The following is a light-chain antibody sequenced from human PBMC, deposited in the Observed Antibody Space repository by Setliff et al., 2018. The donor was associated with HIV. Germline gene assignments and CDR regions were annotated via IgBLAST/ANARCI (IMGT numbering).Light chain of an antibody. CDR2: EVN. CDR1: SSDVGGYNY. V-gene: IGLV2-14*01. CDR3: SSYTSSSTLNV. J-gene: IGLJ1*01. Sequence: QSALTQPPSASGSPGQSVTISCTGTSSDVGGYNYVSWYQHHPDKAPKLIIYEVNKRPSGVSNRFSGSKSDNTASLTISGLQAEDEADYYCSSYTSSSTLNVFGTGTKVTVL.